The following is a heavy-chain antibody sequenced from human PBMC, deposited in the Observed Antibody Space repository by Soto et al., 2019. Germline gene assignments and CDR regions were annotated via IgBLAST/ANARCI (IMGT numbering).Heavy chain of an antibody. CDR2: INHSGST. CDR3: ARQVGATPYYYYGMDV. V-gene: IGHV4-34*01. Sequence: QVQLQQWGAGLLKPSETLSLTCAVYGGSFSGYYWSWIRQPPGKGLEWIGEINHSGSTNYNPSLKSRVTISVDTSKNQFSLKLSSVTAADTAVYYCARQVGATPYYYYGMDVWGQGTTVTVSS. D-gene: IGHD1-26*01. CDR1: GGSFSGYY. J-gene: IGHJ6*02.